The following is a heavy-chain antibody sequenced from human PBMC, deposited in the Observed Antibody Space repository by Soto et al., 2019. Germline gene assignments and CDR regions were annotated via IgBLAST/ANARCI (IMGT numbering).Heavy chain of an antibody. D-gene: IGHD5-12*01. CDR1: GFTFKNYA. CDR2: ISFDGDKR. CDR3: AREDDYNYRYFNYGLDV. J-gene: IGHJ6*02. Sequence: QAQLVESGGGVIQPGRSLRFSCAASGFTFKNYALHWVRQAPGKGLELVAVISFDGDKRYYADSGKGRFTISRDNFRNTLYLQMNNLRVEDAALYFCAREDDYNYRYFNYGLDVWGPGTRVTVS. V-gene: IGHV3-30-3*01.